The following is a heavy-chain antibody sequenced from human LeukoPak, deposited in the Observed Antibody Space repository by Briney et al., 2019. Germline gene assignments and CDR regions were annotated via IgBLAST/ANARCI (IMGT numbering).Heavy chain of an antibody. V-gene: IGHV4-39*01. CDR1: GGSISSSSYY. Sequence: PPETPSLTSTLPGGSISSSSYYWGWIRQPPGNGLEWIGSIYYSGSTYYNPSLKSRVTISVDTSKNQFSLKLSSVTAADTAVYYCARHLIAAAELYDYWGQGTLVTVSS. D-gene: IGHD6-13*01. CDR3: ARHLIAAAELYDY. J-gene: IGHJ4*02. CDR2: IYYSGST.